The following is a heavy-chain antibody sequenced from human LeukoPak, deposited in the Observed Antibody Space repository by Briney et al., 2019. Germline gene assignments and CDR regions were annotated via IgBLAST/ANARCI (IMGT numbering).Heavy chain of an antibody. CDR2: IYYSGST. V-gene: IGHV4-59*01. CDR3: ARDMVRGVIPGNDAFDI. J-gene: IGHJ3*02. D-gene: IGHD3-10*01. Sequence: PSETLSLTCTVSGGSISSYYWSWIRQPPGKGLEWIGYIYYSGSTNYNPSLKSRVTISVDTSKNQFSLKLSSVTAADTAVYYCARDMVRGVIPGNDAFDIWGQGTMVTVSS. CDR1: GGSISSYY.